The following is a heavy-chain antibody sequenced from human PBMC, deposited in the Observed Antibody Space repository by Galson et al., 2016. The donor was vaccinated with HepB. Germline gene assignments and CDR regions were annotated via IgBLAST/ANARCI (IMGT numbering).Heavy chain of an antibody. CDR2: IGGSGSAI. CDR1: GFTLNDHY. J-gene: IGHJ4*02. CDR3: ARVPVFGIVISDYFDY. Sequence: SLRLSCAASGFTLNDHYMSWIRQAPGKGPEWLSFIGGSGSAISYADSVKGRFTISTDNAKNSLYLRMNNLRAEDTAFYYCARVPVFGIVISDYFDYWGQGTLVTVSP. D-gene: IGHD3-3*01. V-gene: IGHV3-11*01.